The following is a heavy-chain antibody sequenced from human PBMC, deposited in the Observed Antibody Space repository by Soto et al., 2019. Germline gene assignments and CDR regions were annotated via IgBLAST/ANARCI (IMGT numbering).Heavy chain of an antibody. CDR3: XXXXXXXXX. V-gene: IGHV3-23*01. J-gene: IGHJ4*02. CDR1: GFTFSSYA. Sequence: EVQLLESGGGLVQPGGSLRLSCAASGFTFSSYAMSWVRQAPGKGLEWVSAISGSGGSTYYADSVKGRFTISRDNSKNTLYLQXNXXXXXXXXXXXXXXXXXXXXXXGQGPLVTVSS. CDR2: ISGSGGST.